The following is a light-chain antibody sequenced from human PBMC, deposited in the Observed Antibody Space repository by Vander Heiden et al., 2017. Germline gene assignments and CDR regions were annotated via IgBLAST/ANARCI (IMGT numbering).Light chain of an antibody. CDR1: QSISSY. V-gene: IGKV1-39*01. CDR2: AAS. Sequence: DIPMTQSPSSLSASVGNRVTISCRASQSISSYLNWYQQKAGKAPKLLIYAASNLRRGVPSRFSGSGSGTDFTLTINSMQPEDFATYFCQQSVSSPYTFGQGTKLEIK. CDR3: QQSVSSPYT. J-gene: IGKJ2*01.